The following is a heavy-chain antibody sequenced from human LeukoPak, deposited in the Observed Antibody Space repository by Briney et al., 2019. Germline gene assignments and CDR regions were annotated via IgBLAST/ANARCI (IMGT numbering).Heavy chain of an antibody. CDR1: GFTFSGYW. V-gene: IGHV3-7*01. Sequence: GGSLRLSCVASGFTFSGYWMSWVRQAPGKGLEWVANIKQEGTEKHYVDSVKGRFTISRDNARNSLYLQMNSLRAEDTAVYYCARDAAVAGLFDPWGQGTLVTVSS. CDR3: ARDAAVAGLFDP. D-gene: IGHD6-19*01. CDR2: IKQEGTEK. J-gene: IGHJ5*02.